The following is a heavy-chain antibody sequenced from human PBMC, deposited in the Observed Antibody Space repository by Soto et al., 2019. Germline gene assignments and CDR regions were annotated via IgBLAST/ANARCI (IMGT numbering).Heavy chain of an antibody. V-gene: IGHV3-30-3*01. CDR1: GFTFSSYA. Sequence: GESLKISCAASGFTFSSYAMHWVRQAPGKGLEWVAVISYDGSNKYYADSVKGRFTISRDNSKNTLYLQMNSLRAEDTAVYYCAREDNYYGSGSYSSSDAFDIWGQGTMVTVSS. D-gene: IGHD3-10*01. CDR3: AREDNYYGSGSYSSSDAFDI. J-gene: IGHJ3*02. CDR2: ISYDGSNK.